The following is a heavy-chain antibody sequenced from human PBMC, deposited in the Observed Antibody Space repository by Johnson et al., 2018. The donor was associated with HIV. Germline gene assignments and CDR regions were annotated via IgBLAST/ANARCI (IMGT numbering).Heavy chain of an antibody. V-gene: IGHV3-7*01. CDR1: GFTFSSYW. CDR2: IKQDGSEK. Sequence: VQLVESGGGLVQPGGSLRLSCAASGFTFSSYWMTRVRQAPGKGLEWVANIKQDGSEKYYVDSVRGRFTISRDNSKNTLYLQMNSLRAEDTAVYYCAKDLIAARRGCDAFDIWGQGTMVTVSS. D-gene: IGHD6-6*01. CDR3: AKDLIAARRGCDAFDI. J-gene: IGHJ3*02.